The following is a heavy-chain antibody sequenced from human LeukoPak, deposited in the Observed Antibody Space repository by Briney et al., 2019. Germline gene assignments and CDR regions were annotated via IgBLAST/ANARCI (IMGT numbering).Heavy chain of an antibody. J-gene: IGHJ6*02. D-gene: IGHD4-17*01. V-gene: IGHV1-46*01. CDR2: INPSGGST. CDR1: GYTFTSYY. CDR3: ARGGPLTTVTTNYYYGMDV. Sequence: ASVTVSCKASGYTFTSYYMHWVRQAPGQGLEWMGIINPSGGSTSYAQKFQGRVTMTRDTSTGTVYMELSSLRSEDTAVYYCARGGPLTTVTTNYYYGMDVWGQGTTVTVSS.